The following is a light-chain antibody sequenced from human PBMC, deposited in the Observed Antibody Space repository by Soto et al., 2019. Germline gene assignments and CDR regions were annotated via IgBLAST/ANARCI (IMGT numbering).Light chain of an antibody. V-gene: IGLV1-47*01. CDR2: RNN. CDR1: SSHIGSNF. Sequence: QSVLTQPPSASGTPGQRVTISCSGSSSHIGSNFIYWYQQLPGTAHKLLIYRNNERPSGVPDRFSGSKSGTSASLASSGPLSEVEADYNCAAWDDSLSGVVFGGGTKLTVL. J-gene: IGLJ2*01. CDR3: AAWDDSLSGVV.